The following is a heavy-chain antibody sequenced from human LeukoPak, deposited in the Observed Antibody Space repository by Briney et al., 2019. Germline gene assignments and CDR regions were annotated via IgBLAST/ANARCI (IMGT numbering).Heavy chain of an antibody. CDR1: GFPFSSYG. Sequence: GRSLRLSGAASGFPFSSYGMYWVRQTPDKGLQWVAYLRKDTTYSNYADSVRGRFTISRDNSKNTLDLQMSSLRVEDTAVYYCASGAPTRGTLDYYGQGTLVTVSS. D-gene: IGHD1-26*01. CDR3: ASGAPTRGTLDY. V-gene: IGHV3-30*02. CDR2: LRKDTTYS. J-gene: IGHJ4*02.